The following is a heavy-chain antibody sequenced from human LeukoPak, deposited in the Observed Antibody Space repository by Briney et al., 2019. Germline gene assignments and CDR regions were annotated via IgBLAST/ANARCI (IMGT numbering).Heavy chain of an antibody. CDR2: IIPIFGTA. CDR3: ARELITMVRGVISYYGMDV. D-gene: IGHD3-10*01. J-gene: IGHJ6*02. V-gene: IGHV1-69*13. Sequence: ASAKVSCKASGGTFSSYAISWVRQAPGQGLEWMGGIIPIFGTANYAQKFQGRVTITADESTSTAYMELSSLRSEDTAVYYCARELITMVRGVISYYGMDVWGQGTTVTVSS. CDR1: GGTFSSYA.